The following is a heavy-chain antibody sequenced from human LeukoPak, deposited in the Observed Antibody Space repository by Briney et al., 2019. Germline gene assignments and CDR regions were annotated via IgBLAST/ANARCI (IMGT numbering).Heavy chain of an antibody. CDR3: ARGLQLWLRPSWFDP. V-gene: IGHV4-34*01. D-gene: IGHD5-18*01. J-gene: IGHJ5*02. Sequence: PSETLSLTCAVYGGSFSGDYWSWIRQPPGKGLEWIGEINHSGSTNYNPSLKSRVTISVDTSKNQFSLKLSSVTAADTAVYYCARGLQLWLRPSWFDPWGQGTLVTVSS. CDR2: INHSGST. CDR1: GGSFSGDY.